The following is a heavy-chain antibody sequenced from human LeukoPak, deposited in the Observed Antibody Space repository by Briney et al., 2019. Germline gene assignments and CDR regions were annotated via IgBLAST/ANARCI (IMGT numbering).Heavy chain of an antibody. CDR2: IRSKSNSYAT. CDR1: GFSFSGSA. J-gene: IGHJ4*02. CDR3: TRQEEPSALIDH. Sequence: GGSLRLSCAASGFSFSGSAMHWVRQASGKGLEWVGRIRSKSNSYATAYGASVKGRFTISRDESENTAYLQMNSLETEDTAVYYCTRQEEPSALIDHWGQGTLVTVSS. D-gene: IGHD1-14*01. V-gene: IGHV3-73*01.